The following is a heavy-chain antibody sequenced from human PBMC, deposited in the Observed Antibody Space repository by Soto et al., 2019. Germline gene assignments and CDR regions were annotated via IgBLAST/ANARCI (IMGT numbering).Heavy chain of an antibody. J-gene: IGHJ6*02. V-gene: IGHV4-39*02. Sequence: SETLSLACTDCGGSISSSSYYWRWLPQPLGKRLVWFASIYYSGSPFYHPSLKSRVPISVDMSKTLFSLKVSSVCAPDTSVYYCALLKSGQYYYGMDVWGEGTTVT. CDR3: ALLKSGQYYYGMDV. D-gene: IGHD1-26*01. CDR1: GGSISSSSYY. CDR2: IYYSGSP.